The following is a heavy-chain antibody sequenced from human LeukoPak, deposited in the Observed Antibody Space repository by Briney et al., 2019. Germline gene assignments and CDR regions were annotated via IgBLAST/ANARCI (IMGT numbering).Heavy chain of an antibody. Sequence: ASVKVSCKASGYTFTNYGISWVRQAPGHGLEWVAWISAYNGKINYAQKFQDRVTMNTDASTSTAYMELRSLRSDDTAVYYCAGDHYMAMVPPYGMDVWGQGTTVTVSS. CDR3: AGDHYMAMVPPYGMDV. J-gene: IGHJ6*02. D-gene: IGHD5-18*01. V-gene: IGHV1-18*01. CDR1: GYTFTNYG. CDR2: ISAYNGKI.